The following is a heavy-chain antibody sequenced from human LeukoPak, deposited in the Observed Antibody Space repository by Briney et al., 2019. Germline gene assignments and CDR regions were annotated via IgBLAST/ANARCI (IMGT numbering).Heavy chain of an antibody. V-gene: IGHV1-46*01. Sequence: ASVWLSRKASVYTFTSDYMHWVRQAPGQGLEWRGIINPSGGSTSYTQKFKGTVTMTRDTSTSTVYMELSSLRSEDTAVYYCARVDTIYSSSSEWDFDYWGQGPLVPATS. J-gene: IGHJ4*02. CDR3: ARVDTIYSSSSEWDFDY. D-gene: IGHD6-6*01. CDR2: INPSGGST. CDR1: VYTFTSDY.